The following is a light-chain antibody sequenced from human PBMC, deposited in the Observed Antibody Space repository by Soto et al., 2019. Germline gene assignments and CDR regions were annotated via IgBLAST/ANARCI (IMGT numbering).Light chain of an antibody. Sequence: DIQLTQSPSFLSASVGDRVTITCRASQGISTYLAWYQQNPGKAPTLLIYAASTLQSGVPSRFSGSGSGREFTLTISSLQPEDFATYYCQQLYSSPLTFGGGTKVESK. J-gene: IGKJ4*01. CDR2: AAS. CDR3: QQLYSSPLT. CDR1: QGISTY. V-gene: IGKV1-9*01.